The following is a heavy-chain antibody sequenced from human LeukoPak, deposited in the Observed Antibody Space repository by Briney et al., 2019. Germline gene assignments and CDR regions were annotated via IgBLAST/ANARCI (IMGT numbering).Heavy chain of an antibody. CDR3: AQRPDSSGYYDY. D-gene: IGHD3-22*01. CDR2: ISGSGGST. J-gene: IGHJ4*02. CDR1: GFTFSSYA. V-gene: IGHV3-23*01. Sequence: PGGSLRLSCAASGFTFSSYAMSWVRQAPGMGLEWVSAISGSGGSTYYADSVKGRFTISRDNSKNTLYLQMNSLRAEDTAVYYCAQRPDSSGYYDYWGQGTLVTVSS.